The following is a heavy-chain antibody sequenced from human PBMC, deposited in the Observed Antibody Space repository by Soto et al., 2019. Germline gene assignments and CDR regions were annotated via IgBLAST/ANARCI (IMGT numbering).Heavy chain of an antibody. J-gene: IGHJ4*02. CDR3: ARQDGITIFGVADKYYFDY. CDR1: GGSISSSSYY. CDR2: IYYSGST. Sequence: KASETLSLTCTVSGGSISSSSYYWGWIRQPPGKGLEWIGSIYYSGSTYYNPSLKSRVTISVDTSKNQFSLKLSSVTAADTAVYYCARQDGITIFGVADKYYFDYWGQGTLVTVSS. D-gene: IGHD3-3*01. V-gene: IGHV4-39*01.